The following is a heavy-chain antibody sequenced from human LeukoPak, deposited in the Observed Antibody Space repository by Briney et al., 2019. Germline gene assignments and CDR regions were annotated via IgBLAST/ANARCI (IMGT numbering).Heavy chain of an antibody. Sequence: GRSLRLSCAASGFIFRNYAMHWVRQAPGKGLEWVAVISYDGTNKYFVDSVKGRFTISRDNFKNTLYLQMNSLRAEDTAVYYCARDGTWQWLHYYYGMDVWGQGTTVTVSS. V-gene: IGHV3-30-3*01. CDR3: ARDGTWQWLHYYYGMDV. J-gene: IGHJ6*02. CDR2: ISYDGTNK. D-gene: IGHD5-12*01. CDR1: GFIFRNYA.